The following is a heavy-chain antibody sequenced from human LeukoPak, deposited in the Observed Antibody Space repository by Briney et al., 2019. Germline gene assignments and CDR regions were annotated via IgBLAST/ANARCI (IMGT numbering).Heavy chain of an antibody. D-gene: IGHD1-26*01. J-gene: IGHJ4*02. V-gene: IGHV4-59*01. CDR3: ARGEWDLLFDY. CDR2: IFYSGST. CDR1: GGSISGYY. Sequence: SWTLSLTCTVSGGSISGYYWSWIRQPPGKGLEWIGYIFYSGSTNYNPSLKSRVTISVDTSTNQFSLKLSSVTAADTAVYYCARGEWDLLFDYWGQGTLVTVSS.